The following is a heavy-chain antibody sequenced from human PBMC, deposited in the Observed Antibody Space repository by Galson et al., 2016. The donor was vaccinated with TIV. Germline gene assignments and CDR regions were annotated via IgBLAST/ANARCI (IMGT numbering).Heavy chain of an antibody. CDR3: ARDRYYDASGYYYYYYSLDV. J-gene: IGHJ6*02. Sequence: SLRLSCAASGIIVGDNYMSWVRQAPGKGLEWVSTIYSGGDTYYADSVKGRFTISRDNSKNTLHLHKNSLRAEDTDVYYCARDRYYDASGYYYYYYSLDVWGQGTTVTVSS. CDR1: GIIVGDNY. CDR2: IYSGGDT. V-gene: IGHV3-66*02. D-gene: IGHD3-16*01.